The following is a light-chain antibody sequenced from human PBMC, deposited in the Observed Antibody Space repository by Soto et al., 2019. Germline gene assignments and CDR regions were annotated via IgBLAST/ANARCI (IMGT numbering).Light chain of an antibody. CDR2: NNN. V-gene: IGLV1-51*01. CDR1: SSNIGKNY. J-gene: IGLJ2*01. Sequence: QSVLTQPPSVSASPGQKVTISCSGSSSNIGKNYVSWYQHLPGTTTKLLIYNNNQRPAGIPDRFSGSKSGTTATLVITGLQTGDEADYYCATWDSGLSVTVVFGGGTQLTVL. CDR3: ATWDSGLSVTVV.